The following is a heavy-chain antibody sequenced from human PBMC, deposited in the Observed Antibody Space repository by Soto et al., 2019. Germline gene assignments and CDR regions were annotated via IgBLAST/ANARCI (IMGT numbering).Heavy chain of an antibody. Sequence: ASVKVSCKASGYTFTSYGISWVRQAPGQGLEWLGWISAYNGNTNYAQKLQGRVTMTTDTSTSTAYMELRSLRSDDTAVYYCARGVGVVVTASFDPWGQGTLVTVSS. CDR1: GYTFTSYG. D-gene: IGHD2-21*02. V-gene: IGHV1-18*01. CDR3: ARGVGVVVTASFDP. J-gene: IGHJ5*02. CDR2: ISAYNGNT.